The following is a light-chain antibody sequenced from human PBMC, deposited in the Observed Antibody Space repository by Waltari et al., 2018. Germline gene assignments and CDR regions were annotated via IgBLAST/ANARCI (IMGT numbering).Light chain of an antibody. V-gene: IGLV8-61*01. CDR1: SAPLPTTSY. CDR2: KAN. Sequence: QTVVTQEPSLSVSPGGTVTLTCALSSAPLPTTSYARWYQQSPGQTPRTLVYKANIRSSGVPDRFSGSVLGNKAVLIITGAQAEDESNYYCLLYMGSGIWVFGGGTKLTVL. CDR3: LLYMGSGIWV. J-gene: IGLJ3*02.